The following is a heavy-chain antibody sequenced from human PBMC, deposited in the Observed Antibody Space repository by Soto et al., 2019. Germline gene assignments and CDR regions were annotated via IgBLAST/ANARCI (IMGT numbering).Heavy chain of an antibody. CDR1: GCTFINHP. J-gene: IGHJ4*02. D-gene: IGHD3-10*01. V-gene: IGHV3-30-3*01. Sequence: QVQLVESGGGVVQPERSLRLSCAGSGCTFINHPMHWVRQAPGKGLEWVAVISYDGSKSHYADSVKGRFILSRDHSKNTLSLQMNSLRAEDSAVYYCARGPLYGSEIGDFSIDYWGQGTLVTVSS. CDR2: ISYDGSKS. CDR3: ARGPLYGSEIGDFSIDY.